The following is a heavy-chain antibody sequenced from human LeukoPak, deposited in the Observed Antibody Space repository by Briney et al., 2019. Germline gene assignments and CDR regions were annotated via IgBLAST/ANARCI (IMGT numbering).Heavy chain of an antibody. V-gene: IGHV1-69*05. CDR1: GGTFSSYA. Sequence: SVKVSCKASGGTFSSYAISWVRQAPGQGLEWMGGIIPIFGTAHYAQKFQERVTITRDMSTSTAYMELSSLRSEDTAVYYCAAEEAYYDSSGYWPLSRWGQGTLVTVSS. CDR2: IIPIFGTA. CDR3: AAEEAYYDSSGYWPLSR. J-gene: IGHJ4*02. D-gene: IGHD3-22*01.